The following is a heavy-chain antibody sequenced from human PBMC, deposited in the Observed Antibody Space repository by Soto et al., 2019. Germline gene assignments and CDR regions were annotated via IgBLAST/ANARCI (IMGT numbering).Heavy chain of an antibody. D-gene: IGHD3-9*01. CDR1: GFSLSNARMG. CDR3: ATVFDWEGQFDY. CDR2: IFSNDEK. V-gene: IGHV2-26*01. Sequence: QVTLKESGPALVKPTETLTLTCTVSGFSLSNARMGVSWIRQPPGKALEWLAHIFSNDEKSYSTSLKTRLTISKDTSKRQVVLTMTNMDPVDTATYYCATVFDWEGQFDYWGQGTLVTVSS. J-gene: IGHJ4*02.